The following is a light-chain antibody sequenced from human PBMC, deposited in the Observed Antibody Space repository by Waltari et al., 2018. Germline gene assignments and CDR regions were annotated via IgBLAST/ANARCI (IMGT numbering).Light chain of an antibody. Sequence: QSALTQPASVSGSPGQSITISCTGTSRDIGGYNYVSWYQQHPGKAPKVVIFDVSYRPSGVSNRFSGSKSGNTASLTISGLQAEDEADYYCNSYTSSHSLVFGTGTRVTV. V-gene: IGLV2-14*03. CDR2: DVS. J-gene: IGLJ1*01. CDR3: NSYTSSHSLV. CDR1: SRDIGGYNY.